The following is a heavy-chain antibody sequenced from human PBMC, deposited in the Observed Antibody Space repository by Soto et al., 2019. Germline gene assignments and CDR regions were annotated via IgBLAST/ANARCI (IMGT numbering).Heavy chain of an antibody. CDR3: ASGDGYDPLADY. Sequence: QLQLQESGSGLVKPSQTLSLTCAVSGGAISSGGYSWSWIRQPPGKGLEWIGYIYHSGSTYYNPSLKSRVTRSVDRSKNQFSLKLSSVTAADTAVYYCASGDGYDPLADYWGQGTLVTVSS. D-gene: IGHD5-12*01. V-gene: IGHV4-30-2*01. J-gene: IGHJ4*02. CDR1: GGAISSGGYS. CDR2: IYHSGST.